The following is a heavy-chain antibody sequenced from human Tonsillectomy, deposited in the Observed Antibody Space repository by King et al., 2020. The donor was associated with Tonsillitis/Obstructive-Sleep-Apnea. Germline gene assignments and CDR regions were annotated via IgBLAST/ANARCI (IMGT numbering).Heavy chain of an antibody. CDR3: AKDRESYQRAGSYYMDV. J-gene: IGHJ6*03. V-gene: IGHV3-23*04. CDR1: GFTFSSYA. CDR2: ISGSGGRT. D-gene: IGHD2-2*01. Sequence: VQLVESGGGLVQPGGSLRLSCAASGFTFSSYAMTWVRQAPGKGLEWVSAISGSGGRTYYAASVKGRFTISRDNSKNTRYLQMNSLRVEDTAVYYCAKDRESYQRAGSYYMDVWGKGTTVTVSS.